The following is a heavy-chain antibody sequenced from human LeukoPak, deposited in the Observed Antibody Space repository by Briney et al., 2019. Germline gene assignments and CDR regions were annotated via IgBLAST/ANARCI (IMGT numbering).Heavy chain of an antibody. V-gene: IGHV3-48*01. J-gene: IGHJ4*02. CDR1: GFTFNSYA. Sequence: QPGGSLRLSCAASGFTFNSYAMSWIRQAPGKGLEWVSYISSSSSTIYYADSVKGRFTISRDNAKNSLYLQMNSLRAEDTAVYYCARDLAGSGNYWGQGTLVTVSS. CDR3: ARDLAGSGNY. CDR2: ISSSSSTI. D-gene: IGHD3-10*01.